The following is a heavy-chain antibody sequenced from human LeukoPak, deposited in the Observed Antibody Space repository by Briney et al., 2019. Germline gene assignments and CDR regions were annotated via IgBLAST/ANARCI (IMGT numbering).Heavy chain of an antibody. CDR3: ARTSGFFDSSGFYQQNPYYFQY. CDR2: INHSGRT. Sequence: SETLSLTCAASGDSFIGYFWTWIRQAPGKGLEWIGDINHSGRTNYNPSLQRRVSISVDTSKNQFSLNVTSVTGADTAVYYCARTSGFFDSSGFYQQNPYYFQYWGQGVLVTVSS. J-gene: IGHJ4*02. CDR1: GDSFIGYF. V-gene: IGHV4-34*01. D-gene: IGHD3-22*01.